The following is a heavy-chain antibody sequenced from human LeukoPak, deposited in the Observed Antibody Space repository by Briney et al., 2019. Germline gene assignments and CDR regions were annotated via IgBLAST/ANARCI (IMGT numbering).Heavy chain of an antibody. CDR2: INPSGGST. D-gene: IGHD2-2*01. CDR1: GYTFTSYY. CDR3: ARDLASVVPAATFAY. V-gene: IGHV1-46*01. J-gene: IGHJ4*02. Sequence: ASVKVSCKASGYTFTSYYMHWVRQAPGQGLEWKGIINPSGGSTSYAQKFQGRVTMTRDMSTSSVYMELSSLRSEDTAVYYCARDLASVVPAATFAYWGQGTLVTVSS.